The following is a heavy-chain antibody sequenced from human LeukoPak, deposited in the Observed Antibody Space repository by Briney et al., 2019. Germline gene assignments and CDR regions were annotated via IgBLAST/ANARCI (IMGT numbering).Heavy chain of an antibody. J-gene: IGHJ4*02. CDR3: ARAGGSYYAFDY. CDR1: GYTFTSYY. CDR2: INPSGGST. Sequence: GASVKVSCKASGYTFTSYYMHWVRQAPGQGLEWMGIINPSGGSTSYAQKFQGRVTMTRDMSTSTVYMELSSLRSEDTAVYYCARAGGSYYAFDYWGQGTLVAVSS. D-gene: IGHD1-26*01. V-gene: IGHV1-46*01.